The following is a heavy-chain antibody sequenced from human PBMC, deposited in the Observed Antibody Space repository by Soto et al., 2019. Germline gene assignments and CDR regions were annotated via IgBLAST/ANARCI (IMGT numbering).Heavy chain of an antibody. Sequence: GSLRLSCATPGFPFSDYYMSWIRQAPGKGLEWLSHISPKSTYRNYADSVKGRFTISRDNTKSSLFLQMNSLGVEDTAVYYCARGGGGGLFEHWGQGVLVTVSS. CDR2: ISPKSTYR. CDR1: GFPFSDYY. CDR3: ARGGGGGLFEH. V-gene: IGHV3-11*06. J-gene: IGHJ4*02. D-gene: IGHD2-21*01.